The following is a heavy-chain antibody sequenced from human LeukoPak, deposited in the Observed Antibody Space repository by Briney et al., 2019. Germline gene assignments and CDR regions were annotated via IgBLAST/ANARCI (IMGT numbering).Heavy chain of an antibody. D-gene: IGHD3-3*01. CDR2: IIPIFGTA. Sequence: ASVKVSCKASGYTFTSYYMHWVRQAPGQGLEWMGGIIPIFGTANYAQKFQGRVTITADESTSTAYMELSSLRSEDTAVYYCARDRAYYDFWSGSKDAFDIWGQGTMVTVSS. V-gene: IGHV1-69*13. CDR1: GYTFTSYY. J-gene: IGHJ3*02. CDR3: ARDRAYYDFWSGSKDAFDI.